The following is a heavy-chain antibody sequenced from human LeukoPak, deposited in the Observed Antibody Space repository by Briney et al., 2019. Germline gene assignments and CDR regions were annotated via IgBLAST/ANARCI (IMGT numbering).Heavy chain of an antibody. V-gene: IGHV1-2*02. J-gene: IGHJ4*02. Sequence: ASVKVSFKASGYTFTGYYMHWVRPAPGQGLEWMGWINPNSGDTNYAQKFQGRVTITRDTSIRTGYMELSRLTSDDTAVYYCASPGSYYDILTGPGYCDYWGQGALVTVSS. CDR2: INPNSGDT. CDR3: ASPGSYYDILTGPGYCDY. CDR1: GYTFTGYY. D-gene: IGHD3-9*01.